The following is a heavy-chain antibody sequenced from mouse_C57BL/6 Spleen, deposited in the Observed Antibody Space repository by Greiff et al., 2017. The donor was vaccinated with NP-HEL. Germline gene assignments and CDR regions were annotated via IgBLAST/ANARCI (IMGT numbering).Heavy chain of an antibody. J-gene: IGHJ2*01. CDR3: AREGLLRGYFDY. Sequence: DVQLQESGPGLVKPSQSLSLTCSVTGYSITSGYYWNWIRQFPGNKLEWMGYISYDGSNNYNPSLKNRISITRDTAKNQFFLKLNSVTTEDTATYYCAREGLLRGYFDYWGQGTTLTVSS. CDR1: GYSITSGYY. D-gene: IGHD1-1*01. V-gene: IGHV3-6*01. CDR2: ISYDGSN.